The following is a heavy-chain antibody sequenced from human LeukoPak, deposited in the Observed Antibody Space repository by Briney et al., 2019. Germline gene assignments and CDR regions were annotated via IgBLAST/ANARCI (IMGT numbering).Heavy chain of an antibody. J-gene: IGHJ4*02. CDR2: IRSKAFGATT. D-gene: IGHD2-15*01. CDR3: TRDCSGASCYEEMDY. Sequence: GGSLRLSCAASGFTFDDYAMSWVRQAPGKGLEWVGFIRSKAFGATTDYAASVKGRFTVSRDDSKSIAYLQMNSLKTEDTAIYYCTRDCSGASCYEEMDYWGQGTLVTVSS. CDR1: GFTFDDYA. V-gene: IGHV3-49*04.